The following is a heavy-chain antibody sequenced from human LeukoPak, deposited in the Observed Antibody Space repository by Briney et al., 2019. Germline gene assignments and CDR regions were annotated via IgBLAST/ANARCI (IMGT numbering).Heavy chain of an antibody. J-gene: IGHJ4*02. CDR2: ISWNSGSI. Sequence: PGGSLRLSCAASGFTFNDYYMTWIRQAPGKGLEWVSGISWNSGSIGYADSVKGRFTISRDNAKNSLYLQMNSLRAEDMALYYCAKDLHYDFWSGYSDFGYWGQGTLVTVSS. CDR3: AKDLHYDFWSGYSDFGY. CDR1: GFTFNDYY. D-gene: IGHD3-3*01. V-gene: IGHV3-9*03.